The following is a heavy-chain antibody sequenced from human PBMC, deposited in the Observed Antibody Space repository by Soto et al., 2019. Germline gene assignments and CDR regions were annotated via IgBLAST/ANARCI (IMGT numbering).Heavy chain of an antibody. J-gene: IGHJ6*02. Sequence: GESLKISCKGSGYSFTSYWIGWVRQMPGKGLEWMGIIYPGDSDTRYSPSFQGQVTISADKSISTAYLQWSSLKASDTAMYYCARTDRGGWIDYYYYYYGMDVWGQGTTVTVSS. D-gene: IGHD5-12*01. CDR1: GYSFTSYW. CDR2: IYPGDSDT. CDR3: ARTDRGGWIDYYYYYYGMDV. V-gene: IGHV5-51*01.